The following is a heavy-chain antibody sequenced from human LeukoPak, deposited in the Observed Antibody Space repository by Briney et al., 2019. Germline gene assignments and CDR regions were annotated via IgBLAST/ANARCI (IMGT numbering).Heavy chain of an antibody. V-gene: IGHV3-30-3*01. Sequence: GGSLRLSCAASGFTLSSYAMHWVRQAPGKGLEWGAVISYDGSNKYYADSVKGRFTISRDNSKNTLYLQMNSLRAEDTAVYYCAKAGEETEFDYWGQGTLVTVSS. CDR2: ISYDGSNK. CDR1: GFTLSSYA. D-gene: IGHD3-16*01. CDR3: AKAGEETEFDY. J-gene: IGHJ4*02.